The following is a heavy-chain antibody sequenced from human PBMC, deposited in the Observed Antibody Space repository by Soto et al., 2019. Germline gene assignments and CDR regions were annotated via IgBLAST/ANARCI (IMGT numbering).Heavy chain of an antibody. CDR3: ARDWGDDSTGYYGFDI. CDR1: GFTVRSNY. CDR2: IFSGGFT. V-gene: IGHV3-66*01. Sequence: EVQLVESGGGLVQPGGSLRLPCAASGFTVRSNYMIWVRQAPGKGLEWVSVIFSGGFTYYADSVKGRFTISRDNSRNTLYLQMNSLRVEDTAVYYCARDWGDDSTGYYGFDIWGQGTMVTVSS. J-gene: IGHJ3*02. D-gene: IGHD3-22*01.